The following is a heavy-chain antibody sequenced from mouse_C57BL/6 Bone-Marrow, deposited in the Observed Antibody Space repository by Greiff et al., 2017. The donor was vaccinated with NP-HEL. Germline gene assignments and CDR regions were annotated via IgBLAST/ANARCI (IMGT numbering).Heavy chain of an antibody. Sequence: VQLQQPGAELVRPGSSVKLSCKASGYTFTSYWMHWVKQRPIQGLEWIGNIDPSDSETHYNQKFKDKATLTVDKSSSTAYMQLSSLTSEDSAVYYCARGKLGRYWFAYWGQGTLVTVSA. J-gene: IGHJ3*01. CDR1: GYTFTSYW. D-gene: IGHD4-1*01. CDR3: ARGKLGRYWFAY. V-gene: IGHV1-52*01. CDR2: IDPSDSET.